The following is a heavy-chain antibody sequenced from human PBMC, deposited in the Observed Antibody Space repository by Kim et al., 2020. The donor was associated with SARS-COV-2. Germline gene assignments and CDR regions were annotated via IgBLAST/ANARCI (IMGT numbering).Heavy chain of an antibody. Sequence: ASVKVSCKASGYTFTSYGISWVRQAPGQGLEWMGWISAYNGNTNYAQKLQGRVTMTTDTSTSTAYMELRSLRSDDTAVYYCARDNSAGGIWQQLVRGVLWFDPWGQGTLVTVSS. V-gene: IGHV1-18*01. D-gene: IGHD6-13*01. CDR3: ARDNSAGGIWQQLVRGVLWFDP. CDR1: GYTFTSYG. CDR2: ISAYNGNT. J-gene: IGHJ5*02.